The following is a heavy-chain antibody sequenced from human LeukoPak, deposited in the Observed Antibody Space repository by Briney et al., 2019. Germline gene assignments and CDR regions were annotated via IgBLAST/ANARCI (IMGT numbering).Heavy chain of an antibody. CDR3: ARGRDVVVVAATGFDY. CDR1: GGSISSGGYY. J-gene: IGHJ4*02. CDR2: IYYSGST. D-gene: IGHD2-15*01. Sequence: PSQTLSLTCTVSGGSISSGGYYWSWIRQHPGKGLEWIGYIYYSGSTYYNPSLKSRVTMSVDTSKNQFSLKLSSVTAADTAVYYCARGRDVVVVAATGFDYWGQGTLVTVSS. V-gene: IGHV4-31*03.